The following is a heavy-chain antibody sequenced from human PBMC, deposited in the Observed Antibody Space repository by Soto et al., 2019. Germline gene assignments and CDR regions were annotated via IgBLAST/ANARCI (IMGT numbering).Heavy chain of an antibody. V-gene: IGHV4-4*02. CDR2: IHHRGST. CDR3: VRVSQGCSRSSCYFDP. Sequence: QVQLQESGPGLVKPSGTLSLTCAVSGDSISSSNWWNWVRQPPGKRLEWIGEIHHRGSTNYNPSLKSRVTISVDKSKIQFSLKLTSVTAADTAVYYCVRVSQGCSRSSCYFDPWGQGTLVTVSS. D-gene: IGHD2-2*01. J-gene: IGHJ5*02. CDR1: GDSISSSNW.